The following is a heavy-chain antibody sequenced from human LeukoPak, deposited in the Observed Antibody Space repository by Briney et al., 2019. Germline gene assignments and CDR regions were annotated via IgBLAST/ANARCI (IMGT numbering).Heavy chain of an antibody. CDR1: GFTFSTYR. CDR2: ISSGSNTI. V-gene: IGHV3-48*02. J-gene: IGHJ4*02. Sequence: GGSLTLSCAASGFTFSTYRMNWVRQAPGKGLEWLSYISSGSNTIFYADSVKGRFTISRDNAKNYLFLQVNSLRDEDTAVYYCARGSYYAPYYFDYWGQGTLVTVSS. CDR3: ARGSYYAPYYFDY. D-gene: IGHD1-26*01.